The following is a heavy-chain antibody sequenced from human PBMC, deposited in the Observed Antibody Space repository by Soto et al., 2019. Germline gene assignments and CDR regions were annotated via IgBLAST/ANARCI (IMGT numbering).Heavy chain of an antibody. D-gene: IGHD2-15*01. J-gene: IGHJ4*02. V-gene: IGHV5-10-1*01. CDR1: GYSFTSYW. Sequence: GESLKISCKGSGYSFTSYWISWVRQMPGKGLEWMGRIDPSDSYTNYSPSFQGHVTISADKSISTAYLQWSSLKASDTAMYYCAILLGYCSGGSCYPLDYWGQGTLVTVSS. CDR3: AILLGYCSGGSCYPLDY. CDR2: IDPSDSYT.